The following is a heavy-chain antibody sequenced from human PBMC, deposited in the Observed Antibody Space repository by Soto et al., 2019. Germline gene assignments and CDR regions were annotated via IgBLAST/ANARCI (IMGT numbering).Heavy chain of an antibody. CDR2: IKQDGSEK. CDR1: GVTFSSYG. D-gene: IGHD6-13*01. Sequence: GGALGLSCAASGVTFSSYGMHWVRQAPGKGLEWVANIKQDGSEKYYVDSVKGRFTISRDNAQNSLYLQMNSLRAEDTAVYYCAYDGGATAGTPHLYNSFGTGGRGTRVTV. CDR3: AYDGGATAGTPHLYNSFGT. J-gene: IGHJ5*02. V-gene: IGHV3-7*03.